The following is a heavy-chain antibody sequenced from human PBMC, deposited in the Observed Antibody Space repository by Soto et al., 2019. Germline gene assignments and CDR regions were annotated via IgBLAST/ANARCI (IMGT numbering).Heavy chain of an antibody. CDR1: GGTFSSYA. D-gene: IGHD3-22*01. CDR2: IIPIFGTA. CDR3: ARVSRDYYDSSGYYYSLDY. J-gene: IGHJ4*02. Sequence: QVQLVQSGAEVKKPGSSVKVSCKASGGTFSSYAISWVRQAPGHGLEWMGGIIPIFGTANYAQKFQGRVTITADESTSTAYMELSSLRSEDTAVYYCARVSRDYYDSSGYYYSLDYWGQGTLVTVSS. V-gene: IGHV1-69*01.